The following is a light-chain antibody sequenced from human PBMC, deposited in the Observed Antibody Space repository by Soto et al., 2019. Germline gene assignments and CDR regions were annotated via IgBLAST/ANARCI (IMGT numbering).Light chain of an antibody. J-gene: IGKJ1*01. V-gene: IGKV1-6*01. CDR3: LQDYGDSWT. CDR1: RDVGSD. Sequence: QMTQSPSSLSASVGEKIIITCRASRDVGSDVSWYQQKPGQAPKLLIYAASNLYTGVPSRFRCSRSGTEFTPTISRLQTEDFASYYCLQDYGDSWTVRQGTKV. CDR2: AAS.